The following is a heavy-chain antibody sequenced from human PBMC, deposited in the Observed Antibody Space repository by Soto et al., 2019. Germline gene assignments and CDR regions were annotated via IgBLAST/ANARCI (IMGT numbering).Heavy chain of an antibody. CDR1: GGTFSSYA. D-gene: IGHD2-2*01. CDR3: ARSQGGSTSLAIYYYYYYGMDV. J-gene: IGHJ6*02. CDR2: IIPIFGTA. V-gene: IGHV1-69*01. Sequence: QVQLVQSGAEVKKPGSSVKVSCKAPGGTFSSYAISWVRQAPGQGLEWMGGIIPIFGTANYAQKFQGRVTITADESTSTGYMELSSLISEDTAVYYCARSQGGSTSLAIYYYYYYGMDVWGQGTTVTVSS.